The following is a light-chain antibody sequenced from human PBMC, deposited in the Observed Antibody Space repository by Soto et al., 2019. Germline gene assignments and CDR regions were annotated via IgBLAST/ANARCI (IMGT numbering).Light chain of an antibody. CDR2: DVT. V-gene: IGLV2-14*01. J-gene: IGLJ1*01. CDR3: SSFTSSITYV. CDR1: SSDVGGYNS. Sequence: LTQPASVSGSLGQAITTSCNGTSSDVGGYNSVSWYRQDPGKAPKLIIYDVTYRPSGVSNRFSGSKSGNTASLTISGLQSEDEADYHCSSFTSSITYVFGTGTKVTVL.